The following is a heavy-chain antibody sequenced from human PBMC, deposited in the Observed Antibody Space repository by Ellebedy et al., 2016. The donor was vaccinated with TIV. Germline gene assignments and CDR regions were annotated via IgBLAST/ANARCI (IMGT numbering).Heavy chain of an antibody. V-gene: IGHV3-30*04. CDR1: GFSFNIYA. J-gene: IGHJ4*02. CDR3: ADLDYSDYVAY. CDR2: ISYDGSNK. Sequence: PGGSLRLSCAASGFSFNIYAMHWVRQAPGKGLEWVAVISYDGSNKNYADSVKGRFTISRDNSKNTLYLQMNSLRAEDTAIYYCADLDYSDYVAYWGQGTLVTVSS. D-gene: IGHD4-11*01.